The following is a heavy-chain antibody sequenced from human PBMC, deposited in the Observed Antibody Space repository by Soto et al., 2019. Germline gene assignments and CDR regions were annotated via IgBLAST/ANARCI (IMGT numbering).Heavy chain of an antibody. CDR1: GFTFSSYW. V-gene: IGHV3-7*04. J-gene: IGHJ3*02. CDR2: IKQDGSEK. CDR3: ARGLGERIVEGAFDI. D-gene: IGHD1-26*01. Sequence: EVQLVESGGGLVQPGGSLRLSCAASGFTFSSYWMSWVRQAPGKGLEWVANIKQDGSEKYYVDSVKGRFTISRDNAKNSLYLQMNSLRAEDTAVYYCARGLGERIVEGAFDIWGQGTMVTVSS.